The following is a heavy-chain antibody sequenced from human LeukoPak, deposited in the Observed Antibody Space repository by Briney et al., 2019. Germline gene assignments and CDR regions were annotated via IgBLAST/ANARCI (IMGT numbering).Heavy chain of an antibody. D-gene: IGHD3-9*01. CDR2: INPSGGST. J-gene: IGHJ3*02. Sequence: EASVTVSCKTSGYTFTSYYILWVRQAPGQGLEWMGIINPSGGSTTYAQKFQGRLTMTSATSTSTVYMELSSLRSEDTAVYYCARSAAYYNEADIWGQGTMVTVSS. V-gene: IGHV1-46*01. CDR3: ARSAAYYNEADI. CDR1: GYTFTSYY.